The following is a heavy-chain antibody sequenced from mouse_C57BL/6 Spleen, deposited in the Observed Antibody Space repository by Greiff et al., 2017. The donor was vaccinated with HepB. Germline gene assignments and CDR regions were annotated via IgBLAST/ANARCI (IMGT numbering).Heavy chain of an antibody. CDR1: GFTFSDYY. D-gene: IGHD1-1*01. J-gene: IGHJ1*03. V-gene: IGHV5-12*01. CDR3: ARLTPYYYASWYFDV. CDR2: ISNGGGST. Sequence: EVNVVESGGGLVQPGGSLKLSCAASGFTFSDYYMYWVRQTPEKRLEWVAYISNGGGSTYYPDTVKGRFTISRDNAKNTLYLQMSRLKSEDTAMYYCARLTPYYYASWYFDVWGTGTTVTVSS.